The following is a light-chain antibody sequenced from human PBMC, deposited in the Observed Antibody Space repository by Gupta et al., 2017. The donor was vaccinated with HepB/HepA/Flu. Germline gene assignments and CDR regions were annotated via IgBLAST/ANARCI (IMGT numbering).Light chain of an antibody. CDR1: QSVSSGN. Sequence: EIVLTQSPGTLSLSPGEGATLSCRASQSVSSGNLAWYQQKPGQAPRLVIYGASSRAGGNPDRFSGSGYGTDFTLTISRLEREDFGVYYCQQYGDSPPGSFGQGTRLDI. V-gene: IGKV3-20*01. CDR2: GAS. CDR3: QQYGDSPPGS. J-gene: IGKJ2*04.